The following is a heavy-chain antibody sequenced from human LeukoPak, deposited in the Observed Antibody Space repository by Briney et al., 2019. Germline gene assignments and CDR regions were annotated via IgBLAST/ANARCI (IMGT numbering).Heavy chain of an antibody. D-gene: IGHD3-16*02. V-gene: IGHV1-2*02. Sequence: GASVKVSCKASGYTFTGYYMHWVRQAPGQGLKWMGWINPNSGGTNYAQKFQGRVTMTRDTSISTAYMELSRLRSDDTAVYYCARRSLQLVRDDYVWGSYRYWGQGTLVTVSS. CDR1: GYTFTGYY. J-gene: IGHJ4*02. CDR2: INPNSGGT. CDR3: ARRSLQLVRDDYVWGSYRY.